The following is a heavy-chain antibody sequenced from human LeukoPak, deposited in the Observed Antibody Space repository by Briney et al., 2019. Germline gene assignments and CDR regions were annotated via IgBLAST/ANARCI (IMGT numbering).Heavy chain of an antibody. CDR3: ASIAAAGTDAFDI. CDR1: GGSFSGYY. CDR2: INHSGST. V-gene: IGHV4-34*01. D-gene: IGHD6-13*01. Sequence: SETLSLTCAVYGGSFSGYYWSWIRQPPGKGLEWIGEINHSGSTNYNPSLKRRVTISVDTSKNQFSLKLSSVTAADTAVYYCASIAAAGTDAFDIWGQGTMVTVSS. J-gene: IGHJ3*02.